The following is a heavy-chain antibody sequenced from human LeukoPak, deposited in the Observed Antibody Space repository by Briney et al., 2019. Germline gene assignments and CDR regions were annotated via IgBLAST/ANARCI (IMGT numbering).Heavy chain of an antibody. CDR3: TTYYYDSSGYYLGDWFDP. J-gene: IGHJ5*02. V-gene: IGHV1-69*13. Sequence: SVKVSCKASGGTFSSYAISWVRQAPGQGLEWMGGIIPIFGTANYAQKFQGRVTITADESTSTAYMELSSLRSEDTAVYYCTTYYYDSSGYYLGDWFDPWGQGTLVTVSS. CDR1: GGTFSSYA. CDR2: IIPIFGTA. D-gene: IGHD3-22*01.